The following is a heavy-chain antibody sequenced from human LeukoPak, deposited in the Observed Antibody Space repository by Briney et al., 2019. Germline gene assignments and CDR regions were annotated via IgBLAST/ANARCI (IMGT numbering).Heavy chain of an antibody. CDR2: ISVYNGNT. D-gene: IGHD6-19*01. Sequence: GASVKVSCKASGYTFSSYGISWVRQAPGQGLEWMGWISVYNGNTNYAQKLQGRVTMTTDTSTSTAYMELRSLRSDDTAVYYCARDAPPVAGPRGNAFDIWGQGTMVTVSS. CDR3: ARDAPPVAGPRGNAFDI. J-gene: IGHJ3*02. V-gene: IGHV1-18*01. CDR1: GYTFSSYG.